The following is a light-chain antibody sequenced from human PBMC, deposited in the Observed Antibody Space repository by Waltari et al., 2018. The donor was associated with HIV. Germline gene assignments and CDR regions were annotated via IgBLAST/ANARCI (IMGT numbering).Light chain of an antibody. CDR2: EVS. CDR3: SSYTSSSTVVV. J-gene: IGLJ2*01. V-gene: IGLV2-18*02. Sequence: QSALTQPPSVSGSPGQSVTISCTGTSSDVGNYNRVSWYQQPPGSAPKLMIYEVSNRPSGVPHRFAGSKSGNTASLTISGRQAEDEADYDCSSYTSSSTVVVFGGGTKLTVL. CDR1: SSDVGNYNR.